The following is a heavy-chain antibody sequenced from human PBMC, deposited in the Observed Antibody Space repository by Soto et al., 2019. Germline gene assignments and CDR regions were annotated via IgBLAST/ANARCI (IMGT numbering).Heavy chain of an antibody. Sequence: GGSLRLSCAASGFTFSSYAMSWVRQAPGKGLEWVSAISGSGGSTYYADSVKGRFTISRDNSKNTLYLQMNSLRAEDTAVYYCAKDHDGGRYHYYGMDVWGQGTTVTVSS. CDR2: ISGSGGST. J-gene: IGHJ6*02. V-gene: IGHV3-23*01. D-gene: IGHD2-15*01. CDR1: GFTFSSYA. CDR3: AKDHDGGRYHYYGMDV.